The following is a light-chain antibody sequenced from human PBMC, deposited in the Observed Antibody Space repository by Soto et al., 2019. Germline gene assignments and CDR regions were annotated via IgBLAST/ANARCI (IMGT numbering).Light chain of an antibody. CDR2: GAS. Sequence: EIVLTQSPGTLSLSPGERATLSCRASRSVSSSFLAWYQQKRGQAPRLLIYGASTRATGISDRFSGSGSGTDFTLTISRLGPEDFAMYFCQWYGSSMTFXQGTKADIK. J-gene: IGKJ1*01. CDR3: QWYGSSMT. V-gene: IGKV3-20*01. CDR1: RSVSSSF.